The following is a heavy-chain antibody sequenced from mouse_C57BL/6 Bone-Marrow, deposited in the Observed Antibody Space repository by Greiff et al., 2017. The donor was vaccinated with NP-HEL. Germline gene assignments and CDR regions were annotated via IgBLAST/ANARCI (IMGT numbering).Heavy chain of an antibody. CDR3: ARDGGYLYYFDY. CDR1: GYSITSGYY. Sequence: ESGPGLVKPSQSLSLTCSVTGYSITSGYYWNWIRQFPGNKLEWMGYISYDGSNNYNPSLKNRISITRDTSKNQFFLKLNSVTTEDTATYYCARDGGYLYYFDYWGQGTTLTVSS. V-gene: IGHV3-6*01. J-gene: IGHJ2*01. D-gene: IGHD2-3*01. CDR2: ISYDGSN.